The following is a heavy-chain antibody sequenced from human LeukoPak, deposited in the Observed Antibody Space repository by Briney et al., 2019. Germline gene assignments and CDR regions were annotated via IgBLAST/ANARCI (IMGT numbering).Heavy chain of an antibody. D-gene: IGHD1-7*01. Sequence: SSETLSLTCAVYGGSFSGYYWSWIRQPPGKGLEWIGEINHSGSTNYNPSLKSRVTISVDTSKNQFSLKLSSVTAADTAVYYCARVNWNYSADYWGQGTLVTVSS. J-gene: IGHJ4*02. CDR2: INHSGST. V-gene: IGHV4-34*01. CDR3: ARVNWNYSADY. CDR1: GGSFSGYY.